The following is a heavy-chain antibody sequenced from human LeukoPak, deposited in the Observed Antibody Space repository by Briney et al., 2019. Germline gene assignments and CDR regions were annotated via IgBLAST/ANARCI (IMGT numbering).Heavy chain of an antibody. CDR1: GYTFTGYY. CDR2: INPNSGGT. CDR3: ARSTKNYLQWLVMY. V-gene: IGHV1-2*02. Sequence: HEASVKVSCKASGYTFTGYYMHWVRQAPGQGLEWMGWINPNSGGTNYAQKFQGRVTMTRDTSISTAYMELSRLRSDDTAVYYCARSTKNYLQWLVMYWGQGTLVTVSS. J-gene: IGHJ4*02. D-gene: IGHD6-19*01.